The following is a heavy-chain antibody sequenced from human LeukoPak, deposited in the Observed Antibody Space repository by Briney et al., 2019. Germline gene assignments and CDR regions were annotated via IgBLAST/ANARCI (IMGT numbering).Heavy chain of an antibody. CDR2: IYYSGST. Sequence: PSETLSLTCTVSGGSISSYYWSWIRQPPGKGLEWIGYIYYSGSTNYGPSLKSRVTISVDTSKNQFSLKLSSVTAADTAVYYCARLNSGYNWFDPWGQGTLVTVSS. D-gene: IGHD5-12*01. CDR3: ARLNSGYNWFDP. J-gene: IGHJ5*02. CDR1: GGSISSYY. V-gene: IGHV4-59*01.